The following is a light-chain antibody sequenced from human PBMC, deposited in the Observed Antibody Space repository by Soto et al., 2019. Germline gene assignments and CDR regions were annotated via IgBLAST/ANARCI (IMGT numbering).Light chain of an antibody. CDR3: QQYYSTPVT. CDR1: QSILFSSNNKNY. J-gene: IGKJ4*01. CDR2: WAS. V-gene: IGKV4-1*01. Sequence: DIVMTQSPDSLAVSLGERATINCKSSQSILFSSNNKNYLTWYQQKPGQPPKPLIYWASTRESGVPDRLSGSGSGTDFTLTISSLQAEDVAGYYCQQYYSTPVTFGGGTKVEIK.